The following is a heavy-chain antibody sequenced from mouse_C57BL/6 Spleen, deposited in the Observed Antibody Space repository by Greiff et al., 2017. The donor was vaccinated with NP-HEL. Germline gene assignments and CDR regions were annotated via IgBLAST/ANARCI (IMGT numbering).Heavy chain of an antibody. CDR3: ARYGNYLDY. CDR2: IRNKANGYTT. V-gene: IGHV7-3*01. Sequence: EVKLMESGGGLVQPGGSLSLSCAASGFTFTDYYMSWVRQPPGKALEWLGFIRNKANGYTTEYSASVKGLFTISRDNSQSILYLQMNALGAEDSATYYCARYGNYLDYWGQGTTLTVSS. J-gene: IGHJ2*01. CDR1: GFTFTDYY.